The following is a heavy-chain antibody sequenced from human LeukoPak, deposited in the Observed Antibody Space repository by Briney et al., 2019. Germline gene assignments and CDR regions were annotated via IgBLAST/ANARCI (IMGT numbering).Heavy chain of an antibody. D-gene: IGHD5-18*01. J-gene: IGHJ4*02. CDR2: IYYSGST. V-gene: IGHV4-39*07. CDR1: GDSIASTIYY. Sequence: SETLSLTCSVSGDSIASTIYYWGWIRQPPGKGLEWIGNIYYSGSTYYTPSLKSRVIISIDTSKNQFSLRVAAVTAADTAVYYCARVKGYEDYWGQGTLVTVSS. CDR3: ARVKGYEDY.